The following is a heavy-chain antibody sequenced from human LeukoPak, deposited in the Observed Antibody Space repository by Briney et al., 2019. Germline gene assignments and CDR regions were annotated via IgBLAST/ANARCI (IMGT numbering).Heavy chain of an antibody. CDR3: ARDRGDYYGSGSYENYFDY. CDR2: ISGSGGST. CDR1: GFTFSSYA. J-gene: IGHJ4*02. V-gene: IGHV3-23*01. D-gene: IGHD3-10*01. Sequence: PGGSLRLSCAASGFTFSSYAMSWVRQAPGKGLEWVSAISGSGGSTYYADSVKGRFTISRDNSKNTLYLQMNSLRAEDTAVYYCARDRGDYYGSGSYENYFDYWGQGTLVTVSS.